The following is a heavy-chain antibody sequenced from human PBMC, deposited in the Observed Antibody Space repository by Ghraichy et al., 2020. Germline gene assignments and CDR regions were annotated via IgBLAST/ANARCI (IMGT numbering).Heavy chain of an antibody. V-gene: IGHV1-18*04. CDR2: ISAYNGNT. CDR3: ARVPLWFGELLTAVDY. J-gene: IGHJ4*02. Sequence: ASVKVSCKASGYTFTSYGISWVRQAPGQGLEWMGWISAYNGNTNYAQKLQGRVTMTTDTSTSTAYMELRSLRSDDTAVYYCARVPLWFGELLTAVDYWGQGTLVTVSS. D-gene: IGHD3-10*01. CDR1: GYTFTSYG.